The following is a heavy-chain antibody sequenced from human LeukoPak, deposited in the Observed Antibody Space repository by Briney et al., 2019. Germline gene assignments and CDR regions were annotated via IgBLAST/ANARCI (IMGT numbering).Heavy chain of an antibody. CDR1: GGSISGSY. CDR3: ARGDNSWFLPIT. Sequence: SETLSLTCTVSGGSISGSYWSWIRQPPGKGLEWIGYIYYSGSTHYNPSLKSRVTISVDTSKNQFSLKLNSVTVADTAVYYCARGDNSWFLPITWGQGTLVTVSS. V-gene: IGHV4-59*01. D-gene: IGHD6-13*01. J-gene: IGHJ5*02. CDR2: IYYSGST.